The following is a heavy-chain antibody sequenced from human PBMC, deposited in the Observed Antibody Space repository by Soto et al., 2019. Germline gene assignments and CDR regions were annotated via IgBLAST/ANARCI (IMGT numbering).Heavy chain of an antibody. CDR2: IYYSGNT. V-gene: IGHV4-30-4*01. D-gene: IGHD3-22*01. CDR1: GGSISSRDYY. CDR3: ARMHYYESSVHNWFDP. Sequence: SETLSLTCTVSGGSISSRDYYWSWIRPPPGKGLEWIGYIYYSGNTYYNPSLKSRVTIAVDTSKNQFSLKLSSVTAEDTAVYYCARMHYYESSVHNWFDPWGQGTLVTVSS. J-gene: IGHJ5*02.